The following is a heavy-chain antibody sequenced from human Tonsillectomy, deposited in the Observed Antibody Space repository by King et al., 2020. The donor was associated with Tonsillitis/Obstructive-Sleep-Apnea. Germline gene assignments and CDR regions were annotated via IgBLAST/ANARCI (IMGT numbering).Heavy chain of an antibody. CDR2: ISWNSGSI. D-gene: IGHD1-1*01. CDR3: AKDGKDWNRGPSILKYYLCYMDV. V-gene: IGHV3-9*01. CDR1: GFTFDDYA. J-gene: IGHJ6*03. Sequence: VQLVESGGGLVQPGRSLRLSCAASGFTFDDYAMHWVRQAPGKGLEWVSGISWNSGSIGYADSVKGRFTISRDNAKNSLYLQMNSLRAEDTALYYCAKDGKDWNRGPSILKYYLCYMDVWGKGTTVTVSS.